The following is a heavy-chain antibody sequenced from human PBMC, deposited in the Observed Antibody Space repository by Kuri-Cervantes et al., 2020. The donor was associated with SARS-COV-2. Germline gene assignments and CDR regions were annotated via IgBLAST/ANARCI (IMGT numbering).Heavy chain of an antibody. CDR2: ISGSGGSK. Sequence: GESLKISCAASGFTFSSYAMSWVRQAPGKGLEWVSAISGSGGSKYYAYPVKGRFTISRNNSKNMLLQQMNSLSAEDTAVYYCAKRTSTGEYSIPSGPLDYWGQGTLVTVSS. CDR1: GFTFSSYA. D-gene: IGHD6-6*01. V-gene: IGHV3-23*01. CDR3: AKRTSTGEYSIPSGPLDY. J-gene: IGHJ4*02.